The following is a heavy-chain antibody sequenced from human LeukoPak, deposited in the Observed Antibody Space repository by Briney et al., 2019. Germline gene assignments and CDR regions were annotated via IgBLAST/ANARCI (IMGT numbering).Heavy chain of an antibody. CDR2: TAPGGNT. Sequence: SETLSLTCTVSGYSISSGYYWGWIRQPPGKGLEWIGCTAPGGNTYYNPSLKSRVAISVDTSKNQFSLRLISVTAADTAVYYCARGGSGWPFDQWGQGTLVTVSS. D-gene: IGHD6-19*01. V-gene: IGHV4-38-2*02. CDR3: ARGGSGWPFDQ. CDR1: GYSISSGYY. J-gene: IGHJ4*02.